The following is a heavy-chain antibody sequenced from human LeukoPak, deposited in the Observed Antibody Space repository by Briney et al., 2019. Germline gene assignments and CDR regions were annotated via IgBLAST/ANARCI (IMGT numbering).Heavy chain of an antibody. CDR3: ARGLTYYDSSGYFPWDYFDY. J-gene: IGHJ4*02. V-gene: IGHV3-20*04. CDR2: INWNGGST. Sequence: GGSLRLSCAASGFTFDDYGMSWVPQAPGKGLEWVSGINWNGGSTGYADSVKGRFTISRDNAKNSLYLQMNSLRAEDTALYYCARGLTYYDSSGYFPWDYFDYWGQGTLVTVSS. D-gene: IGHD3-22*01. CDR1: GFTFDDYG.